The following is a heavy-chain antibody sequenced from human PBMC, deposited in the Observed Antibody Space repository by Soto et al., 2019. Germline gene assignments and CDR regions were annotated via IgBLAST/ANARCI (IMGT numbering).Heavy chain of an antibody. CDR2: IKSKTAGGTV. V-gene: IGHV3-15*01. CDR3: ATAHPRGPDY. Sequence: PGGSLRLSCAASGFTFTDAWMNWVRQAPGKGLERVGLIKSKTAGGTVDYPAPVKGRFIISRDDSRNTLYLQMNSLKTEDTAVYYCATAHPRGPDYWGQGTLVTVSS. D-gene: IGHD5-12*01. J-gene: IGHJ4*02. CDR1: GFTFTDAW.